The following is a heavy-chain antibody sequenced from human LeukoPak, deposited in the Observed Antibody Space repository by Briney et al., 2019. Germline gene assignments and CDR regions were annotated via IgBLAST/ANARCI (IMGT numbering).Heavy chain of an antibody. V-gene: IGHV4-34*01. CDR2: INHSGST. CDR1: GGSFSGYY. CDR3: ARAVGSGSFQAYYYYMDV. D-gene: IGHD3-10*01. Sequence: SETLSLTCAVYGGSFSGYYWSWIRQPPGKWLEWIGEINHSGSTNYNPSLKSRVTMSVDTSKNQFSLKLSSVTAADTAVYYCARAVGSGSFQAYYYYMDVWGKGTTVTISS. J-gene: IGHJ6*03.